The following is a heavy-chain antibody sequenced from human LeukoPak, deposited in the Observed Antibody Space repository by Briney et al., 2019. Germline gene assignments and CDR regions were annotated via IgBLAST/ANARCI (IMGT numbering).Heavy chain of an antibody. V-gene: IGHV3-30*04. CDR2: LSYDGGIK. CDR3: ARSRYCSGGTCYSNYYYYYMDV. Sequence: GGSLRLSCAASGFTFSSYAMHWVRQAPGKGLEWVAVLSYDGGIKYYADSVKGRFTFPRDNSKNTLSLQMNSLRAEDTALYYCARSRYCSGGTCYSNYYYYYMDVWGKGTSVTVSS. CDR1: GFTFSSYA. J-gene: IGHJ6*03. D-gene: IGHD2-15*01.